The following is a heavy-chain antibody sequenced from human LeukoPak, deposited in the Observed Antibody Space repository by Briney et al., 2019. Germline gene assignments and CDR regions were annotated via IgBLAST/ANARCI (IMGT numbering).Heavy chain of an antibody. J-gene: IGHJ4*02. D-gene: IGHD2-2*01. CDR1: GFTFSTYA. CDR2: ISSSGGTT. V-gene: IGHV3-23*01. CDR3: ARGLGYCTSTTCLLPFDY. Sequence: PGGSLRLSCAASGFTFSTYAVNWVRQAPGKGLEWVSAISSSGGTTYYADSVKGRFGISRDNSKNTLYLQMNSLRAEDTAMYYCARGLGYCTSTTCLLPFDYWGQGTLVTVSS.